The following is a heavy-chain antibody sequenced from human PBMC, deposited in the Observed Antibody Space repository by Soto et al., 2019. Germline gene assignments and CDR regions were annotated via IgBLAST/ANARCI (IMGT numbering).Heavy chain of an antibody. J-gene: IGHJ4*02. Sequence: GSLRLSCAASGFTFSSYAMSWVRQAPGKGLEWVSAISGSGGSTYYADSVKGRFTISRDNSKNTLYLQMNSLRAEDTAVYYCAKDKSVYDILTGYYRGFDYWGQGTLVTAPQ. CDR3: AKDKSVYDILTGYYRGFDY. CDR1: GFTFSSYA. D-gene: IGHD3-9*01. CDR2: ISGSGGST. V-gene: IGHV3-23*01.